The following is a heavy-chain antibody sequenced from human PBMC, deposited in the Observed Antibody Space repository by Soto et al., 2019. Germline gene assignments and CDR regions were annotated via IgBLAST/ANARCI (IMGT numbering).Heavy chain of an antibody. J-gene: IGHJ5*02. CDR3: ARYRSLDP. D-gene: IGHD3-16*02. CDR1: GFILRNYW. Sequence: EVQLVESGGGLVQPGGSLRLSCADSGFILRNYWMSWVRQAPGMGLQWVASIKEDGSEKYYVDPVKGRFTISRENAKNSLYLQMNSRRAEDTAVYYCARYRSLDPWGQGILVTVSS. CDR2: IKEDGSEK. V-gene: IGHV3-7*03.